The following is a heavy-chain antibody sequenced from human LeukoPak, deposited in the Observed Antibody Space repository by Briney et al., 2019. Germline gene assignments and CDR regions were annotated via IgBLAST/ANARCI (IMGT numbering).Heavy chain of an antibody. CDR2: INSDGSST. CDR1: GFTFSDYY. V-gene: IGHV3-74*01. J-gene: IGHJ4*02. Sequence: HAGGSLRLSCAASGFTFSDYYMSWIRQAPGKGLVWVSRINSDGSSTSYADSVKGRFTISRDNSKNTLYLQMNSLRAEDTAVYYCAKDRAYGSGSYYPLTDHWGQGTLVTVSS. CDR3: AKDRAYGSGSYYPLTDH. D-gene: IGHD3-10*01.